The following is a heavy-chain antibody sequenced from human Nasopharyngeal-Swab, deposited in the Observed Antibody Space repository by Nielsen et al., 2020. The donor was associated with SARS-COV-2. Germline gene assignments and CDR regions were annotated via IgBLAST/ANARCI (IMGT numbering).Heavy chain of an antibody. CDR3: ARYYSSGWYYFDS. CDR1: NVSISGSY. Sequence: SETLSLTCTVSNVSISGSYWSWIRQPPGKGLEWMGYISYSGSTNYNPSLKSRVTISLDTSTKQFSLKLSSVTAADTAVYYCARYYSSGWYYFDSWGQGTLVTVSS. V-gene: IGHV4-59*08. D-gene: IGHD6-19*01. J-gene: IGHJ4*02. CDR2: ISYSGST.